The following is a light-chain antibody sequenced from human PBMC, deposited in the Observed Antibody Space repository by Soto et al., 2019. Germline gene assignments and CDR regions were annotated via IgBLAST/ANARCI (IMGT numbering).Light chain of an antibody. V-gene: IGKV3-20*01. CDR1: QSVSTSY. J-gene: IGKJ1*01. CDR2: GAS. CDR3: QRYGGSPGT. Sequence: EIVLTQSPDTLSVSPGERATLSCRASQSVSTSYLAWYQQKPGQAPRLLISGASSRAAGIPDRFSASGSGTDFTLTINRLEPEDFAVYFCQRYGGSPGTFGQGTKVEIK.